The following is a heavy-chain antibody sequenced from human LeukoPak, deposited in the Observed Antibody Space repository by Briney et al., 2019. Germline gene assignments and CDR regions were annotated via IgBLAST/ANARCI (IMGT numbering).Heavy chain of an antibody. CDR2: IIPNSGDT. Sequence: ASVKVSCKASGYTFIGYYIHWVRQAPGQGLEWVGWIIPNSGDTKYAQKFQGRVTMTRDTSIGTAYLELTRLRSDDTAFYYCARVEALYHLPTHWGQGTLVTVSS. CDR3: ARVEALYHLPTH. D-gene: IGHD6-6*01. V-gene: IGHV1-2*02. CDR1: GYTFIGYY. J-gene: IGHJ4*02.